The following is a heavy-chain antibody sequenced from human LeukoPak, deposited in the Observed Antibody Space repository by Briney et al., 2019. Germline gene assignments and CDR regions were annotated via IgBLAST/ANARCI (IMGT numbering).Heavy chain of an antibody. J-gene: IGHJ5*02. CDR3: ARGLVVTPSNWFDP. D-gene: IGHD3-22*01. CDR2: IYSSGST. CDR1: GGSISSGSYY. Sequence: SSETLSLTCTVSGGSISSGSYYWSWIRQPAGKGLEWTGRIYSSGSTNYNPSLKSRVTISVDTSKNQFSLKLTSVTAADTAVYYCARGLVVTPSNWFDPWGQGNLVTVSS. V-gene: IGHV4-61*02.